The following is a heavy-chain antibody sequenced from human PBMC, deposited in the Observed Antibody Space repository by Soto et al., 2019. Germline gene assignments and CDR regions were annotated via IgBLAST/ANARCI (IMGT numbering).Heavy chain of an antibody. D-gene: IGHD4-17*01. J-gene: IGHJ4*02. CDR1: GFTFSSYS. Sequence: PGGSLRLSCAASGFTFSSYSMNWVRQAPGKGLEWVSSISSSSSYIYYADSVKGRFTISRDNAKNSLYLQMNSLRAEDTAVYYCARGITYGGNTFGYWGQGTLVTAPQ. CDR3: ARGITYGGNTFGY. V-gene: IGHV3-21*01. CDR2: ISSSSSYI.